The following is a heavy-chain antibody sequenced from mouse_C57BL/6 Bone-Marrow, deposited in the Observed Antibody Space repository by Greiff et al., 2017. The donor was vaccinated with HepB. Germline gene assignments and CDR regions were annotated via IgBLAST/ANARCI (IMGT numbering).Heavy chain of an antibody. CDR2: ISSGGSYT. CDR1: GFTFSSYG. CDR3: ARQNTMVTGFAY. D-gene: IGHD2-2*01. Sequence: EVMLVESGGDLVKPGGSLKLSCAASGFTFSSYGMSWVRQTPDKRLEWVATISSGGSYTYYPDSVKGRFTISRDNAKNTLYLQMSSLKSEDTAMYYCARQNTMVTGFAYWGQGTLVTVSA. J-gene: IGHJ3*01. V-gene: IGHV5-6*01.